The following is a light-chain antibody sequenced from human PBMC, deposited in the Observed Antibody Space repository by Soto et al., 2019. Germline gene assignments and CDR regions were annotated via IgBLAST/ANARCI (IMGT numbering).Light chain of an antibody. CDR2: EVT. Sequence: QSVLTQPPSVSGSPGQSVTISCTGTSSDVGSFSRVSWYQQPPGTAPKLMFYEVTNRPSGVPDHFSGSKSGNTASLTIAGLQAADEAEYYCSSFTSSSTFVFGTGTSVTVL. V-gene: IGLV2-18*02. CDR3: SSFTSSSTFV. J-gene: IGLJ1*01. CDR1: SSDVGSFSR.